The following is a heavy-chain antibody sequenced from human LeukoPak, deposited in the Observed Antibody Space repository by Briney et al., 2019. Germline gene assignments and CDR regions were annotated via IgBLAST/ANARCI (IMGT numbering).Heavy chain of an antibody. D-gene: IGHD3-3*01. CDR1: GYTFTSYD. Sequence: GASVKVSCKASGYTFTSYDINWVRQATGQGLEWMGWMNPNSGNTGYAQKFQGRVTMTRNTSISTAYMELSSLRSEDTAVYYCARGDYYGYDFWSGTPRNDYWGQGTLVTVSS. V-gene: IGHV1-8*01. J-gene: IGHJ4*02. CDR3: ARGDYYGYDFWSGTPRNDY. CDR2: MNPNSGNT.